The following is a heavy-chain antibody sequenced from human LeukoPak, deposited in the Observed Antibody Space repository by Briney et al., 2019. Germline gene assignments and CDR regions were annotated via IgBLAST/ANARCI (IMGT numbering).Heavy chain of an antibody. CDR3: ARGGRGSAAVVAPRSFDI. Sequence: GGSRRLSCEASGFTVSSTHMVWVRQAPGKGLEWVSVTYTGGNSYYAGSVQGRFIISRDISKNTLYLQMNNLRAEDSALYYCARGGRGSAAVVAPRSFDIWGQGTMVTVSS. CDR2: TYTGGNS. D-gene: IGHD3-22*01. CDR1: GFTVSSTH. V-gene: IGHV3-53*01. J-gene: IGHJ3*02.